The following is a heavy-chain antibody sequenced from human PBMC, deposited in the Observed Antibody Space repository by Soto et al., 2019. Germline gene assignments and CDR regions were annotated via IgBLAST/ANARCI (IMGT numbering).Heavy chain of an antibody. CDR1: GFTFSSYA. D-gene: IGHD3-10*01. CDR3: AKDIPEGTQYYYYYLDV. Sequence: GGSLRLSGAASGFTFSSYAMNWVRQGPGKGLEGVSAISVGGGTTYYADSVKGRFTISRDNSMNTLYLKMSSLRADDTDVYYCAKDIPEGTQYYYYYLDVWGKGTTVTVSS. V-gene: IGHV3-23*01. J-gene: IGHJ6*03. CDR2: ISVGGGTT.